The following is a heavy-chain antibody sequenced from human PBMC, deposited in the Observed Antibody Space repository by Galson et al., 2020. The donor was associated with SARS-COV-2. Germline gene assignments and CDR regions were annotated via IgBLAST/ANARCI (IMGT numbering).Heavy chain of an antibody. D-gene: IGHD3-3*01. Sequence: SQTLSLTCTVSGGSISSTTYYWGWIRQPPGKGLEWIGSVSYSGNTYYNPSLKSRVTISVDTSKNQFSLKLNSVTAADTAVYYWARHLNYFWRGSYSGWFDPWRKGTLISVSS. CDR3: ARHLNYFWRGSYSGWFDP. J-gene: IGHJ5*02. CDR1: GGSISSTTYY. CDR2: VSYSGNT. V-gene: IGHV4-39*01.